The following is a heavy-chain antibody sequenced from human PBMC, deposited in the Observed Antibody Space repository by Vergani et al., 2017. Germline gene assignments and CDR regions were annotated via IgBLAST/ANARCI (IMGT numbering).Heavy chain of an antibody. D-gene: IGHD1-26*01. CDR3: VKDAGSYENFFDS. J-gene: IGHJ4*02. V-gene: IGHV3-23*01. CDR1: GFTFSTYA. Sequence: EVQLLESGGSLKQPGGSVRLSCAASGFTFSTYAMHWVRQAPGKGLEWVSALTGGGGSTYYADSVKGRFTISRDNSRDTLYLQMNSLRPEDTATYYCVKDAGSYENFFDSWGQGTLVTVSS. CDR2: LTGGGGST.